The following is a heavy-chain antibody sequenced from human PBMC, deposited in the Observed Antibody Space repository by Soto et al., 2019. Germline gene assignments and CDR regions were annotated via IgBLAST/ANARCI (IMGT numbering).Heavy chain of an antibody. Sequence: GGSLRLSCAASGFTFSDYYMSWVRLDPGKGLEWVSGINWNGARTGFADSVKGRFTISRDNSKNTLYLQMNSLRAEDTAVYYCANPNTLFLAAAGLDYWGQGTLVTVSS. CDR3: ANPNTLFLAAAGLDY. D-gene: IGHD6-13*01. CDR2: INWNGART. V-gene: IGHV3-20*04. J-gene: IGHJ4*02. CDR1: GFTFSDYY.